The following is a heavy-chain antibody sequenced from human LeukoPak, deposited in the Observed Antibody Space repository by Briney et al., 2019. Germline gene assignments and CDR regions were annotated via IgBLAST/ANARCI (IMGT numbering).Heavy chain of an antibody. J-gene: IGHJ4*02. D-gene: IGHD2-15*01. CDR3: AKGHRYCTSGNCNSAVDY. Sequence: GGSLRLSCAASGFTFSDHYMDWVRQAPGKGLEWVSTIGGGGGSTDYTDSVKGRFTISRDNSKNTLYLQMNSLGAEDTAVYYCAKGHRYCTSGNCNSAVDYWGQGTLVTVSS. CDR2: IGGGGGST. CDR1: GFTFSDHY. V-gene: IGHV3-23*01.